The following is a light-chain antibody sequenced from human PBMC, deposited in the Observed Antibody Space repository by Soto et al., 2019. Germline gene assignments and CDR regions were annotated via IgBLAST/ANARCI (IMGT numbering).Light chain of an antibody. CDR1: QSVYNSY. V-gene: IGKV3-20*01. CDR3: QQYGSPPHT. CDR2: AAS. Sequence: EIVLTQSPGTLSLSPGERATLSCRASQSVYNSYLAWYQQKPGQTPRLLINAASNRATGVPDRFSGSGSGTNFPLTIRRTEAEDFSMEYCQQYGSPPHTFGQGTKVEI. J-gene: IGKJ2*01.